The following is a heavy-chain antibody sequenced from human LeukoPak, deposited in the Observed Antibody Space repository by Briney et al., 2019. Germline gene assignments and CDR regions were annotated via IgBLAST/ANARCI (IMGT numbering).Heavy chain of an antibody. CDR2: IYYTGST. J-gene: IGHJ4*02. V-gene: IGHV4-59*08. D-gene: IGHD3-10*01. CDR1: GGSIRSYH. CDR3: ARVRGVILGNFDY. Sequence: SETLSLTCTVSGGSIRSYHWSWIRQPPGKGLEWIGYIYYTGSTNYNPSLKSRVTISVDTSKNQFSLKLSSVTAADTAAYYCARVRGVILGNFDYWGQGTLVTVSS.